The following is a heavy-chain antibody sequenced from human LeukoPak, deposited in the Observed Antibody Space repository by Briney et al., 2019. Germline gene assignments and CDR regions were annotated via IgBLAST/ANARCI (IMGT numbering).Heavy chain of an antibody. CDR2: IYHSGST. V-gene: IGHV4-30-2*01. D-gene: IGHD6-13*01. J-gene: IGHJ4*02. CDR3: AREGGYSRVYDY. Sequence: PSQTLSLTCAVSGGSISSGGYSWSWIRQPPGKGLEWIGYIYHSGSTYYNPSLKSRVTISVDKSKNQFSLKLSSVTAADTAVYYCAREGGYSRVYDYWGQGTLVTVSS. CDR1: GGSISSGGYS.